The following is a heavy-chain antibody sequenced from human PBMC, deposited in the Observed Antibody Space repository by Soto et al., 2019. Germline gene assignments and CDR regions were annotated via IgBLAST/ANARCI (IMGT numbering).Heavy chain of an antibody. Sequence: QVQLVQSGAEVKKPGSSAKVSCKASGGTFGSYAISWVRQAPGQGLEWMGGIIPIFGTANYAQKFQGRVTITADESTSTAYMELSSLRSEDTAVYYCASSVAKYYYYGMDVWGQGPTVTVSS. D-gene: IGHD5-12*01. CDR2: IIPIFGTA. V-gene: IGHV1-69*12. CDR3: ASSVAKYYYYGMDV. CDR1: GGTFGSYA. J-gene: IGHJ6*02.